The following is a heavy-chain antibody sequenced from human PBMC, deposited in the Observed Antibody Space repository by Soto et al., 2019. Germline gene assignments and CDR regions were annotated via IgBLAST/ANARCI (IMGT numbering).Heavy chain of an antibody. J-gene: IGHJ4*02. CDR2: VRNTVNSFST. CDR1: EFIFSDQY. CDR3: SRVDPNAKSPDY. Sequence: GGSLRLSCGVSAVSEFIFSDQYMDWVRQAPGKGLEWVGRVRNTVNSFSTAYAASVQGRFTISRDESKNTVYLQMNSLKTEDTAVYFCSRVDPNAKSPDYWGQGTLVTVSS. V-gene: IGHV3-72*01. D-gene: IGHD3-9*01.